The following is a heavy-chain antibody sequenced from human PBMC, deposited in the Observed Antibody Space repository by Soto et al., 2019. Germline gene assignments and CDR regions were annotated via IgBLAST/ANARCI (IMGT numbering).Heavy chain of an antibody. CDR2: INYSGST. CDR1: GGSISSGGYY. Sequence: QVQLQESGPGLVKPSPTLSLTCTVSGGSISSGGYYWSWLRQHPGQGLEWVGYINYSGSTYYNPSLKSRVTISVDTSKNQYSLKLSSVTAADTAVYYCAREPPDGMDVWGQGTTVTVSS. V-gene: IGHV4-31*03. CDR3: AREPPDGMDV. J-gene: IGHJ6*02.